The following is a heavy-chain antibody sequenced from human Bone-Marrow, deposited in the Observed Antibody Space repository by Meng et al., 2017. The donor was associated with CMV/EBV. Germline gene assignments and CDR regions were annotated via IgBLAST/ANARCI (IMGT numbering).Heavy chain of an antibody. CDR1: GYTFTGYY. J-gene: IGHJ4*02. V-gene: IGHV1-2*02. CDR2: INPNSGGT. D-gene: IGHD3-3*01. CDR3: ARDKGGVTIFGLVIRIRGYFYY. Sequence: ASVMVSCKASGYTFTGYYMHWVRQAPGQGLEWMGWINPNSGGTNYAQKFQGRVTMTRDTSISTAYMELSRLRSDDTAVYYCARDKGGVTIFGLVIRIRGYFYYCGQGTLVTVSS.